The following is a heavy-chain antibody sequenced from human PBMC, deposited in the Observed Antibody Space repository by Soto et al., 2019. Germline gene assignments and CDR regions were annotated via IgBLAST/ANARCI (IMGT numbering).Heavy chain of an antibody. V-gene: IGHV2-70*01. Sequence: ESGPTLVNPTQTLTLTCTFSGFSLSTSGMCVSWIRQPPGKALEWLTLIDWDDDKYYSTSLQTRLTISKDTSKNEVVLTMTNMDPVDTATYYCARGHTRNDYGGAFDYWGQGTPVTVSS. CDR2: IDWDDDK. CDR1: GFSLSTSGMC. J-gene: IGHJ4*02. CDR3: ARGHTRNDYGGAFDY. D-gene: IGHD4-17*01.